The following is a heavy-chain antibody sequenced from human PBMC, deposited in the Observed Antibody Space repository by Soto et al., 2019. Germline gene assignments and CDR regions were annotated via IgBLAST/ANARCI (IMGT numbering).Heavy chain of an antibody. D-gene: IGHD3-22*01. CDR1: GFTFSNAW. V-gene: IGHV3-15*01. CDR2: IKSKTDGGTT. J-gene: IGHJ4*02. Sequence: AGGSLRLSCAASGFTFSNAWMSWVRQAPGKGLEWVGRIKSKTDGGTTDYAAPVKGRFTISRDDSKNTLYLQMNSLKTEDTAVYYCTTAHYYDSSGYLVDYWGQGTLVTV. CDR3: TTAHYYDSSGYLVDY.